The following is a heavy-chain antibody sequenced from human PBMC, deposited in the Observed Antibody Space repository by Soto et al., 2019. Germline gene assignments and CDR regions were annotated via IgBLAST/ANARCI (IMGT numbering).Heavy chain of an antibody. J-gene: IGHJ4*02. CDR3: ATDSSGHLGY. D-gene: IGHD3-22*01. CDR1: GFTFSSYA. Sequence: QVQLVESGGGVVQPGRSLRLSCAASGFTFSSYAMHWVRQAPGKGLEWVAVISYDGSNKYYADSVKGRFTISRDNSKNTLYLQMNSLRAEDTAVYYCATDSSGHLGYWGQGTLVTVSS. CDR2: ISYDGSNK. V-gene: IGHV3-30-3*01.